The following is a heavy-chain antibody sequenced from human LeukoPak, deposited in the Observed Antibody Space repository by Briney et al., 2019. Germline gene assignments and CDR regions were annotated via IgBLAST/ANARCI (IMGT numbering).Heavy chain of an antibody. Sequence: GGSLRLSCAASGINVTTNYMTWIRQAPGKGLEWVSLIYGDNAAYYAESVGGQFIISRDNLKNTLFLQMNSLRPEDTALYYCVSSTGQQFIPYDYWGHGTHVTVSS. CDR3: VSSTGQQFIPYDY. D-gene: IGHD6-13*01. CDR1: GINVTTNY. CDR2: IYGDNAA. V-gene: IGHV3-66*02. J-gene: IGHJ4*01.